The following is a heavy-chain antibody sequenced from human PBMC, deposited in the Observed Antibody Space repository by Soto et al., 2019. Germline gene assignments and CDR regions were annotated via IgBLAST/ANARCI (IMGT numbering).Heavy chain of an antibody. CDR3: ARHLSDTWVGATYDYYYYYGMDV. D-gene: IGHD1-26*01. J-gene: IGHJ6*02. CDR2: IYYSGST. CDR1: GGSISSSSYY. V-gene: IGHV4-39*01. Sequence: SETLSLTCTVSGGSISSSSYYWGWIRQPPGKGLEWIGSIYYSGSTYYNPSLKSRVTISVDTSKNQFSLKLSSVTAADTAVYYCARHLSDTWVGATYDYYYYYGMDVWGQGTTVTVSS.